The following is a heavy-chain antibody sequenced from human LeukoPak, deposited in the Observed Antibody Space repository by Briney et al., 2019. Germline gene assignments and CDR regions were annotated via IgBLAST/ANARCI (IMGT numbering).Heavy chain of an antibody. CDR1: GFTFSSYA. D-gene: IGHD5-24*01. J-gene: IGHJ4*02. CDR3: ASIPLMGRRWYYFDY. Sequence: GGSLRLSCAASGFTFSSYAMSWVRQAPGKGLEWVANIKQDGSEKYYVDSVKGRFTISRDNAKNSLYLQMNSLRAEDTAVYYCASIPLMGRRWYYFDYWGQGTLVTVSS. V-gene: IGHV3-7*01. CDR2: IKQDGSEK.